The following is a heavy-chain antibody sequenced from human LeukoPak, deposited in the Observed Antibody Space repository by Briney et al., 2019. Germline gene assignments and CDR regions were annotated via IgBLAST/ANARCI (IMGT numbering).Heavy chain of an antibody. CDR1: GFTFSSYA. Sequence: GGSLRLSCAASGFTFSSYAMHWVRQAPGKGLEWVAVISYDGSNKYYADSVKGRFTISSDNSKNTLYLQMNSLRVEDTAVYYCARGGIAVAGIDFRWFDPWGQGTLVTVSS. CDR3: ARGGIAVAGIDFRWFDP. V-gene: IGHV3-30*04. J-gene: IGHJ5*02. D-gene: IGHD6-19*01. CDR2: ISYDGSNK.